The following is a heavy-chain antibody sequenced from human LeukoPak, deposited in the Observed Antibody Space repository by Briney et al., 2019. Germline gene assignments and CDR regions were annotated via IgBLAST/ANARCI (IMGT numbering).Heavy chain of an antibody. D-gene: IGHD6-19*01. CDR1: GGSISSYY. CDR2: IYYSGST. CDR3: ARRSSSAWYFDY. Sequence: SETLSLTCTVSGGSISSYYWSWIRQPPGKGLEWIGYIYYSGSTNYNPSLKSRVTISVDTSKNQFSLKLSSVTAADTAVYYCARRSSSAWYFDYWGQGTLVTVSS. J-gene: IGHJ4*02. V-gene: IGHV4-59*01.